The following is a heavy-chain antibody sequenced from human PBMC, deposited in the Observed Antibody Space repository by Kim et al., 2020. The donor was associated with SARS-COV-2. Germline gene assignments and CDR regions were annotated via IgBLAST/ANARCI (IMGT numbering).Heavy chain of an antibody. D-gene: IGHD6-6*01. Sequence: SETLSLTCTVSGGSVSSSNYYWGWIRQPPGKGLEWIGNIYYTGDTYYNPSLKSRVTISVDTSKNHFSLMLSSLTAADTAGYYCARLEYSSSSRLFDPWGQGTLVTVSS. CDR3: ARLEYSSSSRLFDP. V-gene: IGHV4-39*02. CDR2: IYYTGDT. CDR1: GGSVSSSNYY. J-gene: IGHJ5*02.